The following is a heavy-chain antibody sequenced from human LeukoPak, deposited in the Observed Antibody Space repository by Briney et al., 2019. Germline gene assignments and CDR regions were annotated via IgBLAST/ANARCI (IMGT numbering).Heavy chain of an antibody. CDR1: GYTFRNFH. D-gene: IGHD1-26*01. V-gene: IGHV1-69*13. CDR2: IIPIFGTA. J-gene: IGHJ5*02. Sequence: SVKVSCKASGYTFRNFHIHWARQAPGQGLEWMGGIIPIFGTANYAQKFQGRVTITADESTSTAYMELSSLRSEDTAVYYCAATNNWFDPWGQGTLVTVSS. CDR3: AATNNWFDP.